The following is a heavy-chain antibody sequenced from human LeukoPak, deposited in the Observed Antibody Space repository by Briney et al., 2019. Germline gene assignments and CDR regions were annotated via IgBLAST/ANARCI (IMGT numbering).Heavy chain of an antibody. CDR3: AREGGFFRPLDY. CDR2: VHLDGRT. Sequence: GSLRLSCAASGISFSNYWMHWVRQAPGKGLEWIGEVHLDGRTNYNPSLESRLTISVDLSENHISLKLTSVTAADTAVYYCAREGGFFRPLDYSGQGTLVTVSS. V-gene: IGHV4-4*02. J-gene: IGHJ4*02. D-gene: IGHD3-3*01. CDR1: GISFSNYW.